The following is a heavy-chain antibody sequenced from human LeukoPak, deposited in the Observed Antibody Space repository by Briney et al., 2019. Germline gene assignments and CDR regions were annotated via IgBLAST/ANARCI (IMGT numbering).Heavy chain of an antibody. CDR1: GYIFTSYW. D-gene: IGHD4-17*01. Sequence: GESLKISCKGSGYIFTSYWITWVRQMPGKGLEWMGMIDPTDSYTNYSPSFQGQVTISADKSISTAYLQWSSLKASDTAMYYCARRTVNLYYFDYWGQGTLVTVSS. CDR3: ARRTVNLYYFDY. V-gene: IGHV5-10-1*04. CDR2: IDPTDSYT. J-gene: IGHJ4*02.